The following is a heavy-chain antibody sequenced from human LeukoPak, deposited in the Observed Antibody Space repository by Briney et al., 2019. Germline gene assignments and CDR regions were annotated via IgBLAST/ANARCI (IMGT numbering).Heavy chain of an antibody. V-gene: IGHV1-2*02. Sequence: ASVKVSCKASGYTFTGYYMHWVRQAPGQGLEWMGWINPNSGGTNYAQKFQGRVTMTRDTSISTAYMELSRLRSDDTAVYYCARGGWVWFADHNWFDPWGQGTLVTVSS. CDR2: INPNSGGT. CDR1: GYTFTGYY. J-gene: IGHJ5*02. CDR3: ARGGWVWFADHNWFDP. D-gene: IGHD3-10*01.